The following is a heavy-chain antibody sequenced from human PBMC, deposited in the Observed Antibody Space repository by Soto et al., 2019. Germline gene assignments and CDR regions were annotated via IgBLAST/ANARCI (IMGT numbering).Heavy chain of an antibody. Sequence: SETLSLTCSVSNGSISGFYWTWIRQPPGKILEWIGYIHCSGRTGYNPSLTSRATMSVDTSKNQFSLNLKSITAADTAVYYCVRVGVGIGNHFDSWGRGTLVTVSS. V-gene: IGHV4-59*12. CDR1: NGSISGFY. D-gene: IGHD1-26*01. CDR3: VRVGVGIGNHFDS. J-gene: IGHJ4*02. CDR2: IHCSGRT.